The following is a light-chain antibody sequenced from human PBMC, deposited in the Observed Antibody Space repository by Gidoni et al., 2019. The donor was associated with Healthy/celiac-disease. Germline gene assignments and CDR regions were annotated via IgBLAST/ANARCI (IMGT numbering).Light chain of an antibody. J-gene: IGKJ2*01. V-gene: IGKV3-15*01. CDR2: GAS. CDR1: QSVSSN. Sequence: EIVMTQSPATLSVSPGERATLSCRASQSVSSNLAWYQQKPGQAPRLLIYGASTRATGIPARFSGSGSGTEFTLTISSLQSEDFAVYYCQQYNNWPPFQFGQGTKLEIK. CDR3: QQYNNWPPFQ.